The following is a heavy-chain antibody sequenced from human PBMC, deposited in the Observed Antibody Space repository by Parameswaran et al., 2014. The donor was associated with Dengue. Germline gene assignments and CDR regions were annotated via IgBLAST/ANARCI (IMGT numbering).Heavy chain of an antibody. CDR3: ARGDCSSTSCPLDY. V-gene: IGHV4-34*01. Sequence: RWIRQPPGKGLEWIGEINHSGSTNYNPSLKSRVTISVDTSKNQFSLKLSSVTAADTAVYYCARGDCSSTSCPLDYWGQGTLVTVSS. J-gene: IGHJ4*02. CDR2: INHSGST. D-gene: IGHD2-2*01.